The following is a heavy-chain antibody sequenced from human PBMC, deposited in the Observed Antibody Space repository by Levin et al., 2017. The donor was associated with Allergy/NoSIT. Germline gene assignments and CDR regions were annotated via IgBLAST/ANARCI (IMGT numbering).Heavy chain of an antibody. CDR3: ARVAGYSYGYYFDY. V-gene: IGHV4-30-2*01. J-gene: IGHJ4*02. CDR1: GGSISSGGYS. Sequence: PSETLSLTCAVSGGSISSGGYSWSWIRQPPGKGLVWIGNIYLSGSTYYNPSLKSRVTISVDRSKNQFSLNLSSVTAADTAVYYCARVAGYSYGYYFDYWGQGTLVTVSS. D-gene: IGHD5-18*01. CDR2: IYLSGST.